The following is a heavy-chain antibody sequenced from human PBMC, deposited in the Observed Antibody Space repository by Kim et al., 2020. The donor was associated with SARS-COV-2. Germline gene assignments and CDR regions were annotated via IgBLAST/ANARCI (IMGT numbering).Heavy chain of an antibody. D-gene: IGHD6-19*01. CDR1: NYSMSTGIW. CDR2: IYYDGRA. Sequence: SETLSLTCDVSNYSMSTGIWWGWIRQPPGKGLEWIGYIYYDGRASYSPSLKSRVTMSVDTSKNQFSLKLSSVTAVDTAVYYCARRAGRYYYDSWGQGTLVTVSS. CDR3: ARRAGRYYYDS. V-gene: IGHV4-28*01. J-gene: IGHJ4*02.